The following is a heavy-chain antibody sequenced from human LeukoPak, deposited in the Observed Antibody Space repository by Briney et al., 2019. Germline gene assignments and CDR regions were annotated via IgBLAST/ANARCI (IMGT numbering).Heavy chain of an antibody. D-gene: IGHD1-14*01. CDR2: IYSGGST. V-gene: IGHV3-53*01. Sequence: GGSLRLSCAASGFTFSDYYMSWVRQAPGKGLEWVSVIYSGGSTYYADSVRGRFTISRDNYKNTLYLQMNSLRAEDTAVYYCARDLSPWESRNPDAFDIWGQRTTVTVSS. CDR3: ARDLSPWESRNPDAFDI. J-gene: IGHJ3*02. CDR1: GFTFSDYY.